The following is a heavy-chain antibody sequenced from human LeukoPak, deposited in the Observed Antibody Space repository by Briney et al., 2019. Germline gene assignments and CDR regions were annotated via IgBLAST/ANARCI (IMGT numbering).Heavy chain of an antibody. CDR2: IYCSGST. D-gene: IGHD3-3*01. CDR1: GGSISSYY. V-gene: IGHV4-59*01. J-gene: IGHJ5*02. Sequence: SETLSLTCTVSGGSISSYYWSWIRQPPGEGLEWIGYIYCSGSTNYNPSLKSRVTISVDTSKNQFSLKLSSVTAADTAVYYCARGPFTIFGVAKGFDPWGQGTLVTVSS. CDR3: ARGPFTIFGVAKGFDP.